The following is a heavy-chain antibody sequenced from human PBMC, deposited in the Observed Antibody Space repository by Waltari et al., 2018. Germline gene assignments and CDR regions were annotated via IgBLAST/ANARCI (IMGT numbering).Heavy chain of an antibody. Sequence: QVQLHESGSGLVKPSETLSLTCTVSSGSISSYYWTWIRQPPGKGLEWIGYIYYSGSTNYTPSLKSRVTISVDTSKNQFSLKLSSVTAADTAVYYCARGRYGSGSDLVYWGQGTLVTVSS. J-gene: IGHJ4*02. CDR2: IYYSGST. V-gene: IGHV4-59*01. CDR1: SGSISSYY. D-gene: IGHD3-10*01. CDR3: ARGRYGSGSDLVY.